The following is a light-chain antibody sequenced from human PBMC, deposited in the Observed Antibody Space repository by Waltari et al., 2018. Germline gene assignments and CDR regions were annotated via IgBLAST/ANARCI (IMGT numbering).Light chain of an antibody. CDR1: QSLLHTDGKTY. V-gene: IGKV2-29*02. Sequence: EIVMTQTPLSLSVTPGEPASIPCKSNQSLLHTDGKTYLYWYLHKACHSPQLLIYEVSTRFSGVPDRFSGSGSGTDFTLKISRVEAEDVGFYYCVQGVNLPLTFGGGTKVEI. J-gene: IGKJ4*01. CDR2: EVS. CDR3: VQGVNLPLT.